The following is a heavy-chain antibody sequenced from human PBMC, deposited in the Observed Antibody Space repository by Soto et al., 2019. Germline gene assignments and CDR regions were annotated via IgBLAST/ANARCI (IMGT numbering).Heavy chain of an antibody. Sequence: GASVKVSCKASGYTFTSYAMHWVRQAPGQRLEWMGWINAGNGNTKYSQKFQGRVTITRDTSASTAYMELSSLRSEDTAVYYCARGHYDSSGYYYFDFDYWGQGTLVTVSS. J-gene: IGHJ4*02. V-gene: IGHV1-3*01. CDR3: ARGHYDSSGYYYFDFDY. D-gene: IGHD3-22*01. CDR1: GYTFTSYA. CDR2: INAGNGNT.